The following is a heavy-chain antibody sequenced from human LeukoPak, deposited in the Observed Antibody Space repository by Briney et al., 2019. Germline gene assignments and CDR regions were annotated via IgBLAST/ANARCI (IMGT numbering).Heavy chain of an antibody. CDR1: GSSFTSYW. D-gene: IGHD5-18*01. J-gene: IGHJ4*02. Sequence: GXXXKISWKGSGSSFTSYWIGWVRQMPGKGLEGMGIIYPGDSDTRYSPSFQGQVTISADKSISTAYLQWSSLKASDTAMYYCARPPTKTAMVPFWGQGTLVTVSS. CDR3: ARPPTKTAMVPF. CDR2: IYPGDSDT. V-gene: IGHV5-51*01.